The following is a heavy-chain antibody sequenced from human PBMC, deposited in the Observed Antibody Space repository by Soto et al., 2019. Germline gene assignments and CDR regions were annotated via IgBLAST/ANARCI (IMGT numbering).Heavy chain of an antibody. V-gene: IGHV3-30-3*01. CDR2: ISYDGSNK. Sequence: QVQLVESGGGVVQPGRSLRLSCAASGFTFSSYAMHWVRQAPGKGLEWVAVISYDGSNKYYADSVKGRFTISRDNSKNTLYLQMNSLRAEDTAVYYCARGGFLGYWGQGTLVTVSS. J-gene: IGHJ4*02. CDR3: ARGGFLGY. CDR1: GFTFSSYA. D-gene: IGHD2-21*01.